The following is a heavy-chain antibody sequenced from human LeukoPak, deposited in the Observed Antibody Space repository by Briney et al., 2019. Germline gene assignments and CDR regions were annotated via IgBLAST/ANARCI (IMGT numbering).Heavy chain of an antibody. CDR1: VGTFSSYA. V-gene: IGHV1-69*13. D-gene: IGHD4-17*01. J-gene: IGHJ5*02. CDR2: IIPIFGTA. Sequence: SVKASCKASVGTFSSYAISWVRQAPGQGIEWMGGIIPIFGTANYAQKFQGRVTITADESTSTAYMELSSLRSEDTAVYYCARGSTVTRYNWFDPWGQGTLVTVSS. CDR3: ARGSTVTRYNWFDP.